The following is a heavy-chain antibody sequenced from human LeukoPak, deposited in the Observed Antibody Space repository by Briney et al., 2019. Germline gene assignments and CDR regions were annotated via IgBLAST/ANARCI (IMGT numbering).Heavy chain of an antibody. J-gene: IGHJ4*02. CDR1: GFTFSSYW. Sequence: GRSLRLSCAASGFTFSSYWMHWVRQAPGKGLVWVSRINTDGSSTSYADSVKGRFTISRDNAKNTLYLQMNSLRVEDTAVYYCARVSSSSWWALDYWGQGTLVTVSS. CDR2: INTDGSST. V-gene: IGHV3-74*01. D-gene: IGHD6-13*01. CDR3: ARVSSSSWWALDY.